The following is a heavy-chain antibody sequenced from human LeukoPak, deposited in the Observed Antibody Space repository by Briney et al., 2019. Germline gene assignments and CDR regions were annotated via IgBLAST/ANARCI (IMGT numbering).Heavy chain of an antibody. Sequence: SETLSLTCAVYGGSFSGYYWTWIRQPPGKGLEWIGAINPSGSTNYNSSLKSRVTISVDTSKNQFSLKLTSMTAADTAIYYCAKGAGGFSYYNWFDPWGQGTLVTVSS. J-gene: IGHJ5*02. CDR1: GGSFSGYY. D-gene: IGHD5-18*01. CDR2: INPSGST. V-gene: IGHV4-34*01. CDR3: AKGAGGFSYYNWFDP.